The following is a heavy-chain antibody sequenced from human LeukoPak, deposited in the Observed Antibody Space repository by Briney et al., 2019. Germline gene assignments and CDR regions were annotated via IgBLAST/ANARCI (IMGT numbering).Heavy chain of an antibody. CDR1: GFTFSSYS. D-gene: IGHD4-17*01. CDR2: ISSSSSYI. V-gene: IGHV3-21*01. J-gene: IGHJ4*02. Sequence: GGSLRLSCAASGFTFSSYSMNWVRQAPGKGLEWVSSISSSSSYIYYADSVKGRFTISRDNAKNSLYLQMNSLRADDTAVYYCARWDYGDQFFDYWGQGTLVTVSS. CDR3: ARWDYGDQFFDY.